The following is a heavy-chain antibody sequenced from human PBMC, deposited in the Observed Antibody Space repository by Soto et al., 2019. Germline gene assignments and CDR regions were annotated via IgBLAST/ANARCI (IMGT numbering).Heavy chain of an antibody. Sequence: QVQLQESGPGLVKPSQTLSLICTVSGGSISSGGYYWSWIRQRPGKGLEWIGYIYNSGSTYYSSSLKSRLNISGDTSKNQFSLKLSSVTAADSAVYYCARAKERSFFDYWGQGTLVTVSS. CDR2: IYNSGST. CDR3: ARAKERSFFDY. J-gene: IGHJ4*02. V-gene: IGHV4-31*03. CDR1: GGSISSGGYY. D-gene: IGHD3-10*01.